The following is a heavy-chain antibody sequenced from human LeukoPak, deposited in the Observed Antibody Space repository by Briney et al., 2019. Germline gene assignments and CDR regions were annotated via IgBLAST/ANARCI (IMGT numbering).Heavy chain of an antibody. J-gene: IGHJ4*01. CDR1: GFTLSDYY. V-gene: IGHV3-11*01. Sequence: GGSLRLSCAASGFTLSDYYMSWVRQAPGKGLEWISYISSTGSATFYADSVKGRFTISRDNAHRSVYLQMNSLRTEDTAIYYCARDKGGYYEYWGQGTLVTVSS. CDR3: ARDKGGYYEY. D-gene: IGHD2-15*01. CDR2: ISSTGSAT.